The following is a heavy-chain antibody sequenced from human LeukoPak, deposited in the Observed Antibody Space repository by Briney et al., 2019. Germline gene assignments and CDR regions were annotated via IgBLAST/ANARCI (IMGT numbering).Heavy chain of an antibody. J-gene: IGHJ3*01. CDR3: AISIGYSYGDDAFDV. CDR2: MDAPLYHVRST. D-gene: IGHD5-18*01. V-gene: IGHV4-38-2*01. CDR1: GASISSNFY. Sequence: SETLSLTCAVSGASISSNFYWGWIRQSPGKGLEGIATMDAPLYHVRSTFYSPSLKSRVTMSLDKSQNLFSLKLSSVTATDTAVYYCAISIGYSYGDDAFDVWGPGTGVTVSS.